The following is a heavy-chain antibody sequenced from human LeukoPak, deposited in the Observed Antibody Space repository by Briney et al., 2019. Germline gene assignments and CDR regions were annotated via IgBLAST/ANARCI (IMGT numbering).Heavy chain of an antibody. CDR1: GGTIVSYA. Sequence: SVKVSCKTSGGTIVSYAVSWVRLAPGQGPEWVGGIIPIFGIADYAQKFQDRVTITADKSTSTVYMELSSLTSEDTAVYYCARTKSTDVSNWSRDYYYYYMDVWGTGTSVTVSS. V-gene: IGHV1-69*10. J-gene: IGHJ6*03. CDR3: ARTKSTDVSNWSRDYYYYYMDV. D-gene: IGHD5-24*01. CDR2: IIPIFGIA.